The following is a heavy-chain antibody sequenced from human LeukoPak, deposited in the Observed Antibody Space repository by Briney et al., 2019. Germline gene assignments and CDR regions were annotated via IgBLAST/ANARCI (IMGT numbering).Heavy chain of an antibody. V-gene: IGHV3-11*05. Sequence: PGGSLRLSCAASGFMFSDYFMSWIRQAPGKELEWISYISSSSKYTKYADSVKGRFTTSRDNAKKSLYLQVNSLRAEDTAVYYCARDNGNKYYFDYWGQGTLVTVSS. D-gene: IGHD2-8*01. CDR1: GFMFSDYF. CDR3: ARDNGNKYYFDY. CDR2: ISSSSKYT. J-gene: IGHJ4*02.